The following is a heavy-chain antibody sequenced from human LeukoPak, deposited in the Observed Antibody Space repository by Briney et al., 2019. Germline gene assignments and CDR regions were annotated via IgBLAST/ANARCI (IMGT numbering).Heavy chain of an antibody. CDR1: GCTFSSYA. Sequence: GGCLRLSCAASGCTFSSYAMSWVRQAPGKGLEWVSAISGSGGSTYYADSVKGRFTISRDNSKNTLYLQMNSLRAEDTAVYYCATFGRNWASNFDYWGQGTLVTVSS. CDR2: ISGSGGST. CDR3: ATFGRNWASNFDY. V-gene: IGHV3-23*01. D-gene: IGHD7-27*01. J-gene: IGHJ4*02.